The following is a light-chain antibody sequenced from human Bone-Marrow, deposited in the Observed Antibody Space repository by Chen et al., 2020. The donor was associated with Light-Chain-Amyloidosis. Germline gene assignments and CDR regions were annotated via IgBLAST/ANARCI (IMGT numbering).Light chain of an antibody. V-gene: IGKV1-27*01. Sequence: DIQMTQSPSSLSASVGDRVTITCRATQGISNYLAWYQQKPGKVPKLLIYGASTLQSGVPSRFSGSGYGTDFTLTISSLQPEDVATYYCQKYNNAPRTFGQGTKVEIK. CDR3: QKYNNAPRT. CDR2: GAS. J-gene: IGKJ1*01. CDR1: QGISNY.